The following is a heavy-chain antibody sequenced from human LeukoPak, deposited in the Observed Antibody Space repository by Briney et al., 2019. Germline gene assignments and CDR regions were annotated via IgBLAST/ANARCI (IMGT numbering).Heavy chain of an antibody. CDR1: EFTFDNYA. CDR3: ARARIAARRMVYYYYMDV. V-gene: IGHV3-23*01. D-gene: IGHD6-6*01. CDR2: ISGSGYYS. Sequence: GGSLRLSCAASEFTFDNYAMSWVRQAPGKGLEWVSVISGSGYYSYYADSVKGRFTVSRDNSKTTLYLQMNSLRADDTAVYYCARARIAARRMVYYYYMDVWGKGTTVTVSS. J-gene: IGHJ6*03.